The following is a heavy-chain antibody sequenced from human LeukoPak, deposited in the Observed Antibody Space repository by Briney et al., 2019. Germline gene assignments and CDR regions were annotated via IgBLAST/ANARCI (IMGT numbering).Heavy chain of an antibody. J-gene: IGHJ3*02. CDR1: GYTFTGYY. CDR2: ISAYNGNT. Sequence: ASVKVSCKASGYTFTGYYMHWVRQAPGQGLEWMGWISAYNGNTNYAQKLQGRVTMTTDTSTSTAYMELRSLRSDDTAVYYCARGYNWNDGDAFDIWGQGTMVTVSS. D-gene: IGHD1-20*01. V-gene: IGHV1-18*04. CDR3: ARGYNWNDGDAFDI.